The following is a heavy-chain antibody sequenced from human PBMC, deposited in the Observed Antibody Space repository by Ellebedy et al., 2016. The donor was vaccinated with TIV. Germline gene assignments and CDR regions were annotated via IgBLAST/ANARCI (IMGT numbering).Heavy chain of an antibody. Sequence: AASVKVSCKASGYTFTTFAIHWVRQAPGQSLEWMGWINVADANTTYSQKFQGRVTFTRDTSANTAYMHLSSLTSEDSAVYYCARDPLGYCSGGSCSNNWFDPWGQGTLVTVSS. J-gene: IGHJ5*02. CDR1: GYTFTTFA. CDR3: ARDPLGYCSGGSCSNNWFDP. V-gene: IGHV1-3*01. CDR2: INVADANT. D-gene: IGHD2-15*01.